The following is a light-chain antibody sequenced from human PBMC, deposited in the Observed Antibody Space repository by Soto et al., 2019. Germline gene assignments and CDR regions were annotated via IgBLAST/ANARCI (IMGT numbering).Light chain of an antibody. Sequence: QSVLTQPPSASGTPGQRVTISCSGSSSNIGSNYVYWYQQLPGTAPKLLIYRNNQRPSGVPDRFSGSKSGTSASLAISGLRSEYEADYYCAAWDDSLSGVVFGGGTKLPVL. CDR2: RNN. V-gene: IGLV1-47*01. J-gene: IGLJ2*01. CDR1: SSNIGSNY. CDR3: AAWDDSLSGVV.